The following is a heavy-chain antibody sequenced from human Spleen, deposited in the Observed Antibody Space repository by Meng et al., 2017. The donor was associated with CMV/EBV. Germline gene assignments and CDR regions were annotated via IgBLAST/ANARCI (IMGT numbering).Heavy chain of an antibody. CDR1: GFSFSYYA. V-gene: IGHV3-30*04. CDR3: ARVMTAVPPYYHAMDV. CDR2: ISYDGSNK. D-gene: IGHD4-11*01. Sequence: GESLKISCATSGFSFSYYAMHWVRQAPGKGLDWVAAISYDGSNKYYADSVKGRFTISRDISKNTLYLQMNSLRAEDTAVYYCARVMTAVPPYYHAMDVWGQGTTVTVSS. J-gene: IGHJ6*02.